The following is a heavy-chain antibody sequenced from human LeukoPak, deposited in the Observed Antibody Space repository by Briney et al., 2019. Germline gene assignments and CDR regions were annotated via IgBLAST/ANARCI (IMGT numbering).Heavy chain of an antibody. CDR2: ISGSGGST. V-gene: IGHV3-23*01. CDR3: AKAQHNPYCGGDCYSGLDY. J-gene: IGHJ4*02. Sequence: GGSLRLSCAASGFTFSTNAMSWVRQAPGKGLEWVSAISGSGGSTYYADSVKGRFTISRDNSRNTLYLQMNSLRAEDTAVYYCAKAQHNPYCGGDCYSGLDYWGQGTLVTVSS. D-gene: IGHD2-21*02. CDR1: GFTFSTNA.